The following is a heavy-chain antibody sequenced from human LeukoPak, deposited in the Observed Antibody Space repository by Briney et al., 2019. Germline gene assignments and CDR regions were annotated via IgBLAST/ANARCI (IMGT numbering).Heavy chain of an antibody. CDR2: IYYSGST. CDR3: GRTYYDFWSGYYEDY. CDR1: GGSISSYY. J-gene: IGHJ4*02. Sequence: SETLSLTCTASGGSISSYYWSWIRQPPGKGLEWIGYIYYSGSTNYNPSLKSRVTISVDTSKNQFSLKLSSVTAADTAVYYCGRTYYDFWSGYYEDYWGQGTLVTVSS. D-gene: IGHD3-3*01. V-gene: IGHV4-59*01.